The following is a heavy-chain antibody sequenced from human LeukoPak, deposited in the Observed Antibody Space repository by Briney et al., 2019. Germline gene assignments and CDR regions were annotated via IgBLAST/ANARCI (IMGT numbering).Heavy chain of an antibody. V-gene: IGHV5-51*01. CDR1: GYSFMNYW. CDR3: ARPAATASHDAFDI. J-gene: IGHJ3*02. D-gene: IGHD6-13*01. Sequence: GESLKISCKGSGYSFMNYWIGWVRQMPGKGLEWMGIINPRDSDTRNSPSFQGQVTISVDKYISTAYLQWRSLKASDTAIYYCARPAATASHDAFDIWGQGTMVTVSS. CDR2: INPRDSDT.